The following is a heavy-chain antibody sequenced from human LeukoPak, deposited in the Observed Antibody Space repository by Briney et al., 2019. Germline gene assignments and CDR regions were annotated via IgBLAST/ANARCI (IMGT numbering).Heavy chain of an antibody. D-gene: IGHD1-26*01. J-gene: IGHJ4*02. CDR1: GYTFTGYA. Sequence: GASVKVSCKAPGYTFTGYAMHWVRQAPGQGLEWMGGIIPIFGTANYAQKFQGRVTITADESTSTAYMELSSLRSEDTAVYYCARGLVGAAVDYWGQGTLVTVSS. CDR2: IIPIFGTA. V-gene: IGHV1-69*13. CDR3: ARGLVGAAVDY.